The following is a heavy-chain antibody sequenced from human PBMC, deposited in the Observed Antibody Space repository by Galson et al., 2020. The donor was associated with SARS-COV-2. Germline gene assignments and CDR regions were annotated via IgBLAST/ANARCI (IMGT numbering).Heavy chain of an antibody. CDR1: GYTFTSYY. Sequence: ASVKVSCKASGYTFTSYYMHWVRQAPGQGLEWMGIINPSGGSTSHAQKFQGRVTMTRATSTSTVYMELSSLRSEDTAVYYCAREGPNLNYDFWSGYPYYYYYMDVWGKGTTVTVSS. CDR3: AREGPNLNYDFWSGYPYYYYYMDV. CDR2: INPSGGST. V-gene: IGHV1-46*01. D-gene: IGHD3-3*01. J-gene: IGHJ6*03.